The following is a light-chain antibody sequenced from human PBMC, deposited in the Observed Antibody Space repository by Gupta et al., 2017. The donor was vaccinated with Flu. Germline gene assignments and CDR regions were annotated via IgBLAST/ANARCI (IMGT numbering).Light chain of an antibody. J-gene: IGKJ4*01. V-gene: IGKV1-39*01. CDR2: AAS. Sequence: SSLCASVGDRVTITCRASRSISTYLNWYRQRPGKAPELLIYAASSWQRGVTSRFSGSGCGEDLTLTISSRQQEDFASYYCHQSDNNLSITFGRGTKVDIK. CDR3: HQSDNNLSIT. CDR1: RSISTY.